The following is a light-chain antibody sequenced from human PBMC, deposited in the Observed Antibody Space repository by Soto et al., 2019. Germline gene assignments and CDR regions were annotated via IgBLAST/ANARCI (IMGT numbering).Light chain of an antibody. V-gene: IGKV3-15*01. CDR3: QQYKNWPRT. J-gene: IGKJ1*01. CDR1: QSVSSN. Sequence: EIVMAQSPATLSVSPVERAALSCRASQSVSSNLAWYQQKPGQAPRLLIYHASARATGIPARFSGSGSGTEFTLTISGLQSEDFAVYYCQQYKNWPRTFGQGTKWIS. CDR2: HAS.